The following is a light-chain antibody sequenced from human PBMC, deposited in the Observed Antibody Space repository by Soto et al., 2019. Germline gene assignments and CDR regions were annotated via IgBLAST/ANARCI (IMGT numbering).Light chain of an antibody. Sequence: EIVLKQSPATLSLYPGERATLSCRTSQSVGTYLAWYQHNPGQAPRLLIYDASNRATGIPARFSGSGSGTDFTLTISSPEPEDFAVYYCQQRYNWPNTFGQGTKLEIK. CDR3: QQRYNWPNT. CDR1: QSVGTY. CDR2: DAS. J-gene: IGKJ2*01. V-gene: IGKV3-11*01.